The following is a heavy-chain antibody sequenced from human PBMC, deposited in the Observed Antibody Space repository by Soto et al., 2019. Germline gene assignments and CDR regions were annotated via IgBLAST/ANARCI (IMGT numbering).Heavy chain of an antibody. Sequence: SETLSLTCTVSGGSISSYYWSWIRQPPGKGLEWIGYIYYSGSTNYNPSLKSRVTISVDTSKNQFSLKLSSVTAADTAVYYCARHNGDLHFDYWGQGTLVTVSS. CDR2: IYYSGST. D-gene: IGHD4-17*01. V-gene: IGHV4-59*08. CDR1: GGSISSYY. CDR3: ARHNGDLHFDY. J-gene: IGHJ4*02.